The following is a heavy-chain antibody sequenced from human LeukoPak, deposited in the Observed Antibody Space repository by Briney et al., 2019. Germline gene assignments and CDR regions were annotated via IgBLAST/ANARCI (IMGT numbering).Heavy chain of an antibody. J-gene: IGHJ4*02. Sequence: KVXXKVSGYTLTELSMHWVGQAPGKGGEWRGGFDPEDGETIYAQKFQGRVTMTEDTSTDTAYMELSSLRSEDTAVYYCATRRGSWVVPAAIRPFDYWGQGTLVTVSS. CDR1: GYTLTELS. CDR2: FDPEDGET. V-gene: IGHV1-24*01. CDR3: ATRRGSWVVPAAIRPFDY. D-gene: IGHD2-2*02.